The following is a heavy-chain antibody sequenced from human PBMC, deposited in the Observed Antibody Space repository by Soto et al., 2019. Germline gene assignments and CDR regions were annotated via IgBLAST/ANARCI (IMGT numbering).Heavy chain of an antibody. D-gene: IGHD2-2*01. CDR3: AKVEYQLLFGYGMDV. Sequence: QVQLVESGGGVVQPGRSLRLSCAASGFTFSSYGMHWVRQAPGKGLEWVAVISYDGSNKYYADSVKCRFTISRDNSKNTLYLQMNSLRAEDTAVYYCAKVEYQLLFGYGMDVWGQGTTVTVSS. V-gene: IGHV3-30*18. CDR1: GFTFSSYG. J-gene: IGHJ6*02. CDR2: ISYDGSNK.